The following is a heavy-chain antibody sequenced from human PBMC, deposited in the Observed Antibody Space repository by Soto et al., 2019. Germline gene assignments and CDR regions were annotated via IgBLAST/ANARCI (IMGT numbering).Heavy chain of an antibody. CDR2: ISGSGGST. CDR1: GFTFSSYA. V-gene: IGHV3-23*01. D-gene: IGHD2-15*01. CDR3: AKDRRGCSGGSCRNNWFDP. J-gene: IGHJ5*02. Sequence: GSLRLSCAASGFTFSSYAMSWVRQAPGKGLEWVSAISGSGGSTYYADSVKGRFTIPRDNSKNTLYLQMNSLRAEDTAVYYCAKDRRGCSGGSCRNNWFDPWGQGTLVTVSS.